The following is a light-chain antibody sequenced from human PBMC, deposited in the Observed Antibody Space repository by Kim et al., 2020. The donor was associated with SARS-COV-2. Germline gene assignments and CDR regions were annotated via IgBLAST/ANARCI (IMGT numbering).Light chain of an antibody. J-gene: IGKJ1*01. Sequence: ASVGDRVTITCRASQSISSYLNWYQQKPGKAPMLLIYAASSLQSGVPSRVSGSGSGTDFTLTISSLQPEDFATYYCQQSYSTPWTFGQGTKVDIK. CDR3: QQSYSTPWT. CDR1: QSISSY. CDR2: AAS. V-gene: IGKV1-39*01.